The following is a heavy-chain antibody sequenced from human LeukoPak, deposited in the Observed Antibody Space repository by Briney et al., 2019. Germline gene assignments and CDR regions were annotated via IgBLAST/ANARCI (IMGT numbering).Heavy chain of an antibody. CDR2: ISGSGDST. D-gene: IGHD3-16*01. J-gene: IGHJ4*02. Sequence: QPGGSLRLSCAASGFIFSSYDMSWVRQPPGKGLEWVSVISGSGDSTYYADSVKGRFTISRDNSKNTLYLQLNSLRDEDTAVYYCAKALPPFYSGYAIDDWGQGTLVTVSS. CDR3: AKALPPFYSGYAIDD. V-gene: IGHV3-23*01. CDR1: GFIFSSYD.